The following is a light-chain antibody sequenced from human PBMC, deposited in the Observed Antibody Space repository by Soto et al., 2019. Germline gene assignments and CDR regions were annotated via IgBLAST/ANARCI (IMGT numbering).Light chain of an antibody. CDR1: QEISNH. J-gene: IGKJ4*01. V-gene: IGKV1-16*02. CDR2: DAS. CDR3: QQYHNYPVT. Sequence: DIQMTQSPSSLSASVGDRVTITCRASQEISNHLAWFQQKPGKPPKSLIYDASSLQSGVPSKSSGSGSGTDFTLTISSLQPEDFATYYCQQYHNYPVTFGGGTKVEIK.